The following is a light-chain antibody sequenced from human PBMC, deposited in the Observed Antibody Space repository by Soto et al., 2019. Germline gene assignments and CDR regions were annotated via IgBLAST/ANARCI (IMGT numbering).Light chain of an antibody. Sequence: DIQMTQSPSSLSAYVGDRVTITCQASQDIDKYLNWYQQKPGKAPKLLIDDASNLQSGVPSRFSGSGSGTDFTLTISSLQPEDFATYYCQQSYSTPRTFGQGTKV. CDR3: QQSYSTPRT. V-gene: IGKV1-39*01. CDR2: DAS. CDR1: QDIDKY. J-gene: IGKJ1*01.